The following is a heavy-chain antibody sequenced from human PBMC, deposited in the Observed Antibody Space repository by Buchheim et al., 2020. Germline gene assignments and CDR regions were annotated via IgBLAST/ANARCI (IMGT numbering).Heavy chain of an antibody. D-gene: IGHD3-16*02. CDR2: IYYSGST. CDR3: ARQERMITFGGVIATRFDY. V-gene: IGHV4-59*08. Sequence: QVQLQESGPGLVKPSETLSLTCTVSGGSISSYYWSWIRQPPGKGLEWIGYIYYSGSTNYNPSLKSRVTISVDTSKNQFSLNRSSVTAADTAVYYCARQERMITFGGVIATRFDYWGQGTL. J-gene: IGHJ4*02. CDR1: GGSISSYY.